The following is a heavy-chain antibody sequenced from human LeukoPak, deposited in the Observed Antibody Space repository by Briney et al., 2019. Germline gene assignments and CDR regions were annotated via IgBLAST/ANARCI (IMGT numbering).Heavy chain of an antibody. CDR1: GFTFSSYE. CDR3: ARDGVLWFGELPDAFDI. V-gene: IGHV3-48*03. D-gene: IGHD3-10*01. J-gene: IGHJ3*02. Sequence: GGSLRLSCAASGFTFSSYEMNWVRQAPGKGLDWGSYISSSGSTIYYADSVKGRFTISRDNAKNSLYLQMNSLRAEDTAVYYCARDGVLWFGELPDAFDIWGQGTMVTVSS. CDR2: ISSSGSTI.